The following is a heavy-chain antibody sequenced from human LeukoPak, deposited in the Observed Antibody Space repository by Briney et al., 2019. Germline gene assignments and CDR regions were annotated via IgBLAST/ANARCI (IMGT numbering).Heavy chain of an antibody. CDR1: GGSISSGGYS. D-gene: IGHD6-19*01. CDR3: ARGIAVAGTRWFDP. Sequence: SQTLSLTCAVSGGSISSGGYSWSWIRQPPGKGLEWIGYIYHSGSTYYNPSLKSRVTISVDRSKNQFSLKLSSVTAAVTAVYYCARGIAVAGTRWFDPWGQGTLVTVSS. CDR2: IYHSGST. J-gene: IGHJ5*02. V-gene: IGHV4-30-2*01.